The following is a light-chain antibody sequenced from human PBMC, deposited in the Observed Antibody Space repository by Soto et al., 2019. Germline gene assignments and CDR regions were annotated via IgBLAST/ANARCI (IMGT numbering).Light chain of an antibody. CDR1: QSVSSN. CDR3: QQHSNWPLT. V-gene: IGKV3-11*01. Sequence: IVLIQSPATLSLSPGERATLSCRASQSVSSNLAWYQQNPGQAPRRLIFDASNRATGIPARFSGSGYATDFTLTISSLEPEDFAVYYCQQHSNWPLTFGGGTKVEIK. CDR2: DAS. J-gene: IGKJ4*01.